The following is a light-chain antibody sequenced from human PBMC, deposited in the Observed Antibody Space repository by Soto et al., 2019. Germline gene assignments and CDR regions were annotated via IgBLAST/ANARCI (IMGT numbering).Light chain of an antibody. CDR2: DAS. CDR3: LQHYSYPWT. V-gene: IGKV1-17*01. J-gene: IGKJ1*01. CDR1: QGIRNG. Sequence: EIQMTQSPSSLSASVGERVTITCRASQGIRNGVVWYQQTPGQAPKRLIYDASILQGGVPSRFSGSGSGTEFTLTISSLQPEDFATYSCLQHYSYPWTFGQGTKVDIK.